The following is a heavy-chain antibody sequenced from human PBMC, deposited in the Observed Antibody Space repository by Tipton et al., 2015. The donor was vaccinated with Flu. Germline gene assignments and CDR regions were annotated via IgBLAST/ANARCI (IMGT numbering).Heavy chain of an antibody. CDR3: AREDYYESSGQSPSYPVDI. J-gene: IGHJ3*02. Sequence: QLVQSGAEVKEPGESLKISCKVSGYSFTNFWIGWVRQMPGKGLEWMGIIYLDDSDIRYSPSFQGPGTISADKSIRTAYLQWSILKASDTAMYYCAREDYYESSGQSPSYPVDIGGLGTMVTVS. CDR2: IYLDDSDI. CDR1: GYSFTNFW. D-gene: IGHD3-22*01. V-gene: IGHV5-51*03.